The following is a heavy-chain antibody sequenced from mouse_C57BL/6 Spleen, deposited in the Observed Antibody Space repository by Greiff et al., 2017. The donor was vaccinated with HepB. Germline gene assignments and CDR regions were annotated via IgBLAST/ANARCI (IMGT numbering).Heavy chain of an antibody. D-gene: IGHD2-1*01. CDR2: ISGGGGNT. CDR3: ASYGNYDWYFDV. J-gene: IGHJ1*03. Sequence: VESGGGLVKPGGSLKLSCAASGFTFSSYTMSWVRQTPEKRLEWVATISGGGGNTYYPDSVKGRFTISRDNAKNTLYLQMSSLRSEDTALYYCASYGNYDWYFDVWGTGTTVTVSS. CDR1: GFTFSSYT. V-gene: IGHV5-9*01.